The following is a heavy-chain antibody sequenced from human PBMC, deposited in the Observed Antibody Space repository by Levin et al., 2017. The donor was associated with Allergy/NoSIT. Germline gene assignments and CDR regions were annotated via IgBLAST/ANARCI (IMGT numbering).Heavy chain of an antibody. CDR1: GFTFNSYS. J-gene: IGHJ4*02. V-gene: IGHV3-48*01. CDR2: ITRDSGIL. CDR3: ARDRDWAFDY. D-gene: IGHD3-9*01. Sequence: GESLKISCAASGFTFNSYSMNWVRQAPGQGLEWISYITRDSGILSYAGSVKGRFTISRDNARDSVDLQMNSLRAEDTAVYYCARDRDWAFDYWGQGILVTVSS.